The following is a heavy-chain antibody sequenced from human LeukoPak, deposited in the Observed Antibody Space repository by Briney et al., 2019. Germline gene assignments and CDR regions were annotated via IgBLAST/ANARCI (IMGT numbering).Heavy chain of an antibody. V-gene: IGHV4-34*01. CDR3: ARVKGYYGSGSYSLDY. Sequence: SETLSLTCAVYGGSFSGYYWSWIRQPPGKGLEWIGEINHSGSTNYNPSLKSRVTISVDTSKNQFSLKLSSVTAADTAVYYCARVKGYYGSGSYSLDYWGQGTLVTVPS. D-gene: IGHD3-10*01. CDR2: INHSGST. J-gene: IGHJ4*02. CDR1: GGSFSGYY.